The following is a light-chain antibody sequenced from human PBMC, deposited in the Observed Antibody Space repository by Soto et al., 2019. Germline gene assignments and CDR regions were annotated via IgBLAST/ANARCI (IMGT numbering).Light chain of an antibody. CDR2: EVT. CDR3: CSYAGSGTYV. J-gene: IGLJ1*01. CDR1: SSDVGSYNL. V-gene: IGLV2-23*02. Sequence: QSVLTQPASVSGSAGQSITISCTGTSSDVGSYNLVTWYQQHPGKAPKLMIYEVTKRPSGVSNRFSGSKYGNTASLTISGLQAEDEADYYCCSYAGSGTYVFGTGTKVTVL.